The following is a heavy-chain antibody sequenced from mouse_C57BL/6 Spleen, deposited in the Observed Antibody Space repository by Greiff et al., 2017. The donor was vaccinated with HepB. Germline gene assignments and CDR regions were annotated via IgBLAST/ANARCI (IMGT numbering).Heavy chain of an antibody. Sequence: VKLQQPGAELVMPGASVKLSCKASGYTFTSYWMHWVKQRPGQGLEWIGEIDPSDSYTNYNQKFKGKSTLTVDKSSSTAYMQLSSLTSEDSAVYYCARGGLRRGDYAMDYWGQGTSVTVSS. CDR3: ARGGLRRGDYAMDY. CDR1: GYTFTSYW. CDR2: IDPSDSYT. J-gene: IGHJ4*01. D-gene: IGHD1-1*01. V-gene: IGHV1-69*01.